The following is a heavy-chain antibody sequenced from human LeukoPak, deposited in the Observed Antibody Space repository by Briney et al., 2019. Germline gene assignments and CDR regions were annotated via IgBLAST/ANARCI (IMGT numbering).Heavy chain of an antibody. CDR1: GFTFSSYG. V-gene: IGHV3-30*18. D-gene: IGHD1-26*01. CDR2: ISYDGSNK. J-gene: IGHJ4*02. CDR3: AKDPGGATGLFDY. Sequence: PGGSLRLSCAASGFTFSSYGMHWVRQAPGKGLEWVAVISYDGSNKSYADSVKGRFTISRDNSKNTLYLQMNSLRAEDTAVYYCAKDPGGATGLFDYWGQETLVTVSS.